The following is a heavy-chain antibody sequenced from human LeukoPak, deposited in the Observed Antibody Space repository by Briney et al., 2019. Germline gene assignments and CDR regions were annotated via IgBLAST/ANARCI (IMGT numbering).Heavy chain of an antibody. D-gene: IGHD3-22*01. Sequence: SETLSLTCTVSGGSISSYYWSWIRQPPGKGLEWIGYIYYSGSTNYNPSLKSRVTISVDTSKNQFSLKLSSVTAADTAVYYCARQLGGYFDYWGQGTLVTVSS. CDR1: GGSISSYY. V-gene: IGHV4-59*08. CDR2: IYYSGST. CDR3: ARQLGGYFDY. J-gene: IGHJ4*02.